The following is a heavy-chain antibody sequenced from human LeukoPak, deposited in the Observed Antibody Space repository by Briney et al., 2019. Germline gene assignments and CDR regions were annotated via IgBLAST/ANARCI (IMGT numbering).Heavy chain of an antibody. J-gene: IGHJ4*02. CDR2: IRYDGSNK. CDR1: GFTFSRYG. Sequence: GGSLRLSCAASGFTFSRYGMHWVRQAPGKGLEWVAFIRYDGSNKYHADSVKGRFTMSRDNGKNSVYLQMNSLRAEDTAVYYCASWEASTNYWGQGTLVTVSS. CDR3: ASWEASTNY. V-gene: IGHV3-30*02. D-gene: IGHD1-26*01.